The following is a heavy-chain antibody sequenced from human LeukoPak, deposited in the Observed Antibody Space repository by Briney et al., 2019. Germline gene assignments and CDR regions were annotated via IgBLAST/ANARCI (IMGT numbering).Heavy chain of an antibody. CDR2: IKQDGSEK. CDR3: ARASYDYVWGSYRYYYYYYMDV. J-gene: IGHJ6*03. V-gene: IGHV3-7*01. Sequence: PGGSLRLSCAASGFTFSSYWMSWVRQAPGKGLEWVANIKQDGSEKYYVDSVKGRFTISRDNAKNSLYLQMNSLRAEDTAVYYCARASYDYVWGSYRYYYYYYMDVWGKGTTVTVSS. CDR1: GFTFSSYW. D-gene: IGHD3-16*02.